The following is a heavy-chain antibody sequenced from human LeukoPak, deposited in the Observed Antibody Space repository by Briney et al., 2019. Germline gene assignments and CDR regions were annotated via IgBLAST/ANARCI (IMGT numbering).Heavy chain of an antibody. J-gene: IGHJ6*02. Sequence: GGSLRLSCSGSGLAISTYSMNWVRQAPGKGLQWVSSISSSGKYVYYEDSVKGRFTLSRDDAKNELFLQMNSLRPEDTAVYYCARDRYGSSVGGMDVWGQGTTVTVSS. CDR1: GLAISTYS. D-gene: IGHD6-6*01. CDR3: ARDRYGSSVGGMDV. CDR2: ISSSGKYV. V-gene: IGHV3-21*06.